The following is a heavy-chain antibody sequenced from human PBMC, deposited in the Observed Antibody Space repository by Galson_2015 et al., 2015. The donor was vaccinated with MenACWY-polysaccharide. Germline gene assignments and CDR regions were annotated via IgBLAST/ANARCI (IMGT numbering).Heavy chain of an antibody. CDR2: INPSGGTT. CDR1: GYTFTNYY. V-gene: IGHV1-46*01. J-gene: IGHJ1*01. Sequence: SVKVSCKASGYTFTNYYMHWVRQAPGQGLEWMGIINPSGGTTSYAQEFQGRVTMTRDTSTRTVYMELSSLRSEDTAMYFCARGNRDIGRIFWGQATPVTVSS. D-gene: IGHD2-15*01. CDR3: ARGNRDIGRIF.